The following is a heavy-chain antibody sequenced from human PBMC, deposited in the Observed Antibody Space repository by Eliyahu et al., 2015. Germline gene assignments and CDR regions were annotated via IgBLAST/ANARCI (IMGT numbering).Heavy chain of an antibody. D-gene: IGHD3-10*01. J-gene: IGHJ6*02. CDR1: GXPFPGSX. CDR2: INPNSGGT. Sequence: QVQLVQSGAXVKKPGASVKVSCKASGXPFPGSXXXXGRQAPGQGLEWMGWINPNSGGTNYAQKFQGRVTMTRDTSISTAYMELSRLRSDDTAVYYCARDPFRYYYGSGSNPLYGMDVWGQGTTVTVSS. V-gene: IGHV1-2*02. CDR3: ARDPFRYYYGSGSNPLYGMDV.